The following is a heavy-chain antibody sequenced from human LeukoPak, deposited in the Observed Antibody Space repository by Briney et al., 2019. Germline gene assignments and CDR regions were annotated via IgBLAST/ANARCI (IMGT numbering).Heavy chain of an antibody. CDR1: GFTVSNNY. J-gene: IGHJ4*02. CDR2: LYTGGTT. CDR3: ARDGDGYNFGSDY. D-gene: IGHD5-24*01. V-gene: IGHV3-66*01. Sequence: PGGSLRLTCVASGFTVSNNYMSWVRQAPGKGLEWVSILYTGGTTYYADSVKGRFTISRDNSKNTLYLEMNSLRAEDTAVYYCARDGDGYNFGSDYWGQGTLVTVSS.